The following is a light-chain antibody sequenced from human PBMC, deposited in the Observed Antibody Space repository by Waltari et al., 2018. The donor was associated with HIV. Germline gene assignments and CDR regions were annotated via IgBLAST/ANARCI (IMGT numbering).Light chain of an antibody. Sequence: QSVLTQPPSVSGAPGQRVTISCTGSSSTIGAGYDVHWYQQLPGTAPKLLIYGNSNRPSGVTDRFSGSKSGTSASLAITGLLAEDEADYYCQSYDSSLSVWVFGGGTKLTVL. CDR1: SSTIGAGYD. CDR3: QSYDSSLSVWV. V-gene: IGLV1-40*01. CDR2: GNS. J-gene: IGLJ3*02.